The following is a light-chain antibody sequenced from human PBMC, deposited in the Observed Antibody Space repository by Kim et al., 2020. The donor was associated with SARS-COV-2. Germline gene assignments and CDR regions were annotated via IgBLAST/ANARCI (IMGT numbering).Light chain of an antibody. J-gene: IGKJ1*01. Sequence: PGERATLSCRASQSVSSNLAWYQQKPGQAPRLLIYGASTRATGIPARFGGSGSGTEFTLTISGLQSEDFAVYYCQQYNDWPPWTFGQGTKVDIK. CDR1: QSVSSN. CDR2: GAS. CDR3: QQYNDWPPWT. V-gene: IGKV3-15*01.